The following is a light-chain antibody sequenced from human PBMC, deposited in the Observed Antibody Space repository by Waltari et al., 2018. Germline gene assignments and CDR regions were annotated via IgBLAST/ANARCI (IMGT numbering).Light chain of an antibody. CDR3: QSYDHTAICRV. CDR2: HAN. Sequence: QSLLTQPPSVSGAPGQTVTISCTGSSSNTGAGNAVHWYQQLPEAAPKLLIFHANNRPSGVPDRFSGSRSGTSASLTIAGLHTDDEAFYYCQSYDHTAICRVFGGGTKLTGL. V-gene: IGLV1-40*01. J-gene: IGLJ3*02. CDR1: SSNTGAGNA.